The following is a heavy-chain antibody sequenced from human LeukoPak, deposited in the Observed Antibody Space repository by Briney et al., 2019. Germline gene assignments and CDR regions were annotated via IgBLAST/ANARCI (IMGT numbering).Heavy chain of an antibody. CDR2: MNPNSGNT. CDR3: ARAPSWGGLSSGSYYFDY. V-gene: IGHV1-8*03. D-gene: IGHD6-19*01. J-gene: IGHJ4*02. Sequence: GASVKVSCKASGYTFTNYDINWVRQATGQGLEWMGWMNPNSGNTGYAQELQGRVTITGNTSISTAYMELSSLRSEDTAVYYCARAPSWGGLSSGSYYFDYWGQGTLVTVSS. CDR1: GYTFTNYD.